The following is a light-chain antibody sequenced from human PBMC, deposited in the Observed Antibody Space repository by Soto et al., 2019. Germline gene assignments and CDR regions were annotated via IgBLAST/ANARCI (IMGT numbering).Light chain of an antibody. Sequence: SVLTQSPGTLSLSPGERATLSCRASQSVSNSYLAWYQQKPGQAPRLLIFGASRRATGIPDRFSGSGSGTDFTLPISRLEPEDFAVYYCQRYGDSPRWAFGQGTKVEIK. CDR2: GAS. V-gene: IGKV3-20*01. CDR1: QSVSNSY. CDR3: QRYGDSPRWA. J-gene: IGKJ1*01.